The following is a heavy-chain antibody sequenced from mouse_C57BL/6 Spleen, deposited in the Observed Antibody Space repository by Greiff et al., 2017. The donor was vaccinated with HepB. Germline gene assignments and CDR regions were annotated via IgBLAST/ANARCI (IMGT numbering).Heavy chain of an antibody. Sequence: EVQLVESGPELVKPGASVKISCKASGYSFTDYNMNWVKQSNGKSLEWIGVINPNYGTTSYNQKFKGKATLTVDQSSSTAYMQLNSLTSEDSAVYYCASPIYDGYYEDAMDYWGQGTSVTVSS. CDR1: GYSFTDYN. D-gene: IGHD2-3*01. J-gene: IGHJ4*01. V-gene: IGHV1-39*01. CDR3: ASPIYDGYYEDAMDY. CDR2: INPNYGTT.